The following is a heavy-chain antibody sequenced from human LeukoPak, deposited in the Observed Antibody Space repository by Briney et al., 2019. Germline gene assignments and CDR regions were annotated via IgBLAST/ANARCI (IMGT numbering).Heavy chain of an antibody. CDR3: AKDTNYDYIWGSYRDY. V-gene: IGHV3-23*01. J-gene: IGHJ4*02. CDR1: GFTFSSYG. D-gene: IGHD3-16*02. CDR2: ISGSGGNT. Sequence: GSLRLSCAASGFTFSSYGMSWVRQAPGKGLVWISGISGSGGNTYYADSVKGRFTISRDNSKNTMYLQMNSLRAEDTAVYYCAKDTNYDYIWGSYRDYWGQGTLVTVSS.